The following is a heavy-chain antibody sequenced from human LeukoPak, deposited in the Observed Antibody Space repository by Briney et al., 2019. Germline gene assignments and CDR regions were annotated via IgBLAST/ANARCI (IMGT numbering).Heavy chain of an antibody. CDR2: INPSGGST. CDR3: ARDVYYYGSGSYYNPLGY. CDR1: GYTFTGYY. D-gene: IGHD3-10*01. V-gene: IGHV1-46*01. J-gene: IGHJ4*02. Sequence: ASVKVSCKASGYTFTGYYMHWVRQAPGQGLEWMGIINPSGGSTSYAQKFQGRVTMTRDTSTSTVYMELSSLRSEDTAVYYCARDVYYYGSGSYYNPLGYWGQGTLVTVSS.